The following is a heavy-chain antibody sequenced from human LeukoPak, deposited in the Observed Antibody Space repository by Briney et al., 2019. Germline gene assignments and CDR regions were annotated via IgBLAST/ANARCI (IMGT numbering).Heavy chain of an antibody. Sequence: GSSVKVSCKASGYTFTYRYLHWVRQAPGQALEWMGWITPFNGNTNYAQKFQDRVTITRDRSMSTAYMELSSLRSEDTAVYYCASDCSSTSCYGYWGQRTLVTVSS. CDR3: ASDCSSTSCYGY. J-gene: IGHJ4*02. CDR1: GYTFTYRY. CDR2: ITPFNGNT. D-gene: IGHD2-2*01. V-gene: IGHV1-45*02.